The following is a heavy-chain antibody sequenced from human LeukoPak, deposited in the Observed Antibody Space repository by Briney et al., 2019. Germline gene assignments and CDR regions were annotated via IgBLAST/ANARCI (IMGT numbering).Heavy chain of an antibody. CDR1: GGSISSSSCY. V-gene: IGHV4-39*07. Sequence: PSETLSLTGTVSGGSISSSSCYWGWIRQPPGKGLEWIGSIYYSGSTYYNPSLKSRVTISVDTSKNQFSLKLSSVTAADTAVYYCARNLRQWLRYFDLWGRGTLVTVSS. D-gene: IGHD6-19*01. J-gene: IGHJ2*01. CDR2: IYYSGST. CDR3: ARNLRQWLRYFDL.